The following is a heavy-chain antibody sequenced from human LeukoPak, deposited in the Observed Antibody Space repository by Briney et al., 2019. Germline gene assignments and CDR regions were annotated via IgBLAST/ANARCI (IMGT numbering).Heavy chain of an antibody. CDR1: GYSFTSYW. CDR3: ARGGSGSYYGYNWFDP. Sequence: GESLKISCKGSGYSFTSYWISWVRQMPGKGLEWMGRIDPSDSYTNYSPSFQCHVTISADKSISTAYLQWSSLKASDTAMYYCARGGSGSYYGYNWFDPWGQGTLVTVSS. CDR2: IDPSDSYT. D-gene: IGHD3-10*01. V-gene: IGHV5-10-1*01. J-gene: IGHJ5*02.